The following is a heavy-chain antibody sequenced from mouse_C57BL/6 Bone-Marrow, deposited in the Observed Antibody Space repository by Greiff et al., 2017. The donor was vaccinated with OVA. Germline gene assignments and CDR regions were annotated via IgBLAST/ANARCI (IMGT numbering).Heavy chain of an antibody. Sequence: VQLQQPGAELVMPGASVKLSCKASGYTFTSSWMHWVKQRPGQGLEWIGEIDPSDSYTNYNQKFKGKSTLTVDKSSSTAYMQLSSLTSEDSAVYYCAAYGSSSYYYAMDYWGQGTSVTVSS. CDR3: AAYGSSSYYYAMDY. D-gene: IGHD1-1*01. V-gene: IGHV1-69*01. J-gene: IGHJ4*01. CDR2: IDPSDSYT. CDR1: GYTFTSSW.